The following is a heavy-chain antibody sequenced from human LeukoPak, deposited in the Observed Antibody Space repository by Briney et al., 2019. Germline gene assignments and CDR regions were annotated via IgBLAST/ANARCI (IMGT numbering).Heavy chain of an antibody. Sequence: GASVKVSCKASGYTFTNYAIHWVRQAPGQRLEWMAWINAGIGNTKYSQKFQGRVTITRDTSASTAYMELSSLRSEDTAVYYCARADDYGDYDHYYYGMDVWGQGTTVTVSS. CDR1: GYTFTNYA. D-gene: IGHD4-17*01. J-gene: IGHJ6*02. CDR2: INAGIGNT. V-gene: IGHV1-3*01. CDR3: ARADDYGDYDHYYYGMDV.